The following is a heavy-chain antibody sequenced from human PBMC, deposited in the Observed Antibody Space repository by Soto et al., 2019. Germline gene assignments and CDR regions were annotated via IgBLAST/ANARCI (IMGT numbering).Heavy chain of an antibody. Sequence: ASVKVSCKASGYTFTSYDINWVRQATGQGLEWMGWMNPNSGNTGYAQKFQGRVTMTRNTSISTAYMELSSLRSEDTAVYYCARGREWYSGLYYYYMDVWGKGTTVTVSS. V-gene: IGHV1-8*01. D-gene: IGHD1-26*01. J-gene: IGHJ6*03. CDR3: ARGREWYSGLYYYYMDV. CDR1: GYTFTSYD. CDR2: MNPNSGNT.